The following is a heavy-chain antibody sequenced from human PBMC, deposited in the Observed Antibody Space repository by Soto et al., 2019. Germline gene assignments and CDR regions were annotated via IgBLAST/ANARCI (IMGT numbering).Heavy chain of an antibody. J-gene: IGHJ3*02. D-gene: IGHD2-8*01. CDR1: GFTFDDYA. CDR3: AKDKVDHNGVWDPFDR. CDR2: ISWNSGSI. Sequence: EVQLVESGGGLVQPGRSLRLSCAASGFTFDDYAMHWVRQAPGKGLEWVSGISWNSGSIGYADSVKGRFTISRDNAKNSLYLQMNSLRAEDTALYYCAKDKVDHNGVWDPFDRWGQGTMVTVSS. V-gene: IGHV3-9*01.